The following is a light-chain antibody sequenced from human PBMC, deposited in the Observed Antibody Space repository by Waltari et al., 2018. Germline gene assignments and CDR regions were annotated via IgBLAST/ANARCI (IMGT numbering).Light chain of an antibody. CDR2: EAS. CDR1: QSINIW. CDR3: QQYNSYSPYT. Sequence: DIQMTQSPSTLSAFVGDRVTIPCRASQSINIWVSLYQQKSGKAPKLLIYEASILESGVPSRFSGSGSGTEFTLTISSLQAEDFATYYCQQYNSYSPYTFGQGTKLEMK. J-gene: IGKJ2*01. V-gene: IGKV1-5*03.